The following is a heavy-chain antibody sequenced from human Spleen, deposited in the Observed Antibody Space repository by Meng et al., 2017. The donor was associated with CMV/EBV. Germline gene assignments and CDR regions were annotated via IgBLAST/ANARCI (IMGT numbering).Heavy chain of an antibody. CDR1: GFTFSDYG. CDR3: ARGADYDFWSGPTGAFDY. Sequence: GESLKISCAASGFTFSDYGMNWVRQAPGKGLEWLSWFSGHSDSIYYADSVKGRFTISRGNAKNSLFLQMYSLRVEDTAVYFCARGADYDFWSGPTGAFDYWGQGSLVTVSS. J-gene: IGHJ4*02. V-gene: IGHV3-48*04. D-gene: IGHD3-3*01. CDR2: FSGHSDSI.